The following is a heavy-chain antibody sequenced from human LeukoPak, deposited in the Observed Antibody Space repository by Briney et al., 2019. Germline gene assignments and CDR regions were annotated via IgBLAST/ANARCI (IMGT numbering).Heavy chain of an antibody. D-gene: IGHD1-26*01. J-gene: IGHJ3*02. CDR2: IHYSENT. V-gene: IGHV4-59*01. CDR3: ARDRRWELLHAFDI. CDR1: GGSISSYF. Sequence: SETLSLTCTVSGGSISSYFWSWIWQPPGKGLEWIAYIHYSENTNYNPSLKSRVTISVDTSKNQFSLKLSSVTAADTAVYYCARDRRWELLHAFDIWGQGTMVTVSS.